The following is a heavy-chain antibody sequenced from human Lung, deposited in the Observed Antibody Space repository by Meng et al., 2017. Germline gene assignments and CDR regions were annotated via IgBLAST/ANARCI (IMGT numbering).Heavy chain of an antibody. CDR3: ARGPTTMAHDFDY. J-gene: IGHJ4*02. Sequence: QGQLLQAGAGSFKPCETLSLTCVVSGGSFRDYDWSWIRQPPGKGLEWIGEINHSGSTNYNPSLESRATISVDTSQNNLSLKLSSVTAADSAVYYCARGPTTMAHDFDYWGQGTLVTVSS. D-gene: IGHD4-11*01. V-gene: IGHV4-34*01. CDR1: GGSFRDYD. CDR2: INHSGST.